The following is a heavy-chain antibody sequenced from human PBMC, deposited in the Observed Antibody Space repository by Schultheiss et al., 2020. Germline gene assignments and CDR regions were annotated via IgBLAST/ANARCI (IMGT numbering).Heavy chain of an antibody. CDR3: TRENGDYGAFDI. D-gene: IGHD4-17*01. CDR1: GFTFGDYA. V-gene: IGHV3-49*04. J-gene: IGHJ3*02. Sequence: GESLKISCTASGFTFGDYAMSWVRQAPGKGLEWVGFIRSKAYGGTTEYAASVKGRFTIPRDDSKNTLYLQMNSLKTEDTAVYYCTRENGDYGAFDIWGQGTMVTVSS. CDR2: IRSKAYGGTT.